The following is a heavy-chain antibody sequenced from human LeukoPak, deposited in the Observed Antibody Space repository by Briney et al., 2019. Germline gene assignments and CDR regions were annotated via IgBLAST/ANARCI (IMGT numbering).Heavy chain of an antibody. CDR3: ARHGGRFYYDSSGQIFDY. CDR1: GGSISSSSYY. D-gene: IGHD3-22*01. V-gene: IGHV4-39*01. J-gene: IGHJ4*02. Sequence: SETLSLPCSVSGGSISSSSYYWGWIRRPPGKGLEWIGSISYSWSTYYNPSLKSRVTISVDTSKNQFSLKLSSVTAADTAVYYCARHGGRFYYDSSGQIFDYWGQGTLVTVSS. CDR2: ISYSWST.